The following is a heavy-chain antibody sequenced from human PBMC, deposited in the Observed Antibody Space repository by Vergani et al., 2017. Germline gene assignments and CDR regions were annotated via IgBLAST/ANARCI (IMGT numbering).Heavy chain of an antibody. Sequence: QVQLQQWGAGLLKPSETLSLTCAVYGGSFSSYYWSWIRQPPGKGLEWIGYIYYSGSTNYNPSLKSRVTISVDTSKNQFSLKLSSVTAADTAVYYCARARGGWELPKFDYWGQGTLVTVSS. D-gene: IGHD1-26*01. CDR3: ARARGGWELPKFDY. J-gene: IGHJ4*02. CDR2: IYYSGST. V-gene: IGHV4-34*11. CDR1: GGSFSSYY.